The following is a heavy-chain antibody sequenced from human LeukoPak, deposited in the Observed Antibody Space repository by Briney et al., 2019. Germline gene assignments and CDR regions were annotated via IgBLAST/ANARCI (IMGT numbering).Heavy chain of an antibody. V-gene: IGHV1-69*05. CDR3: ARYYDSSATTLNYFDY. D-gene: IGHD3-22*01. J-gene: IGHJ4*02. CDR2: IIPIFGTA. Sequence: WASVKVSCKASGGTFSSYAISWVRQAPGQGLEWMGGIIPIFGTANYTQKFQGRVTITTDESTSTAYMELSSLRSEDTAVYYCARYYDSSATTLNYFDYWGQGTLVTVSS. CDR1: GGTFSSYA.